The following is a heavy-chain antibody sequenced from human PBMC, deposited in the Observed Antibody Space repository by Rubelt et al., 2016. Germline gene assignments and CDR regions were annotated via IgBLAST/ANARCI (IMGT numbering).Heavy chain of an antibody. Sequence: VQLVESGGGVVQPGGSLRLSCAASGFTVSSNYMSWVRQAPGKGLVWVSRINSDGSSTSYADSVKGRFTISRDNAKNTLYLQMNSLRAEDTAVYYCARAVVVVAARVWFDPWGQGTLVTVSS. CDR3: ARAVVVVAARVWFDP. CDR2: INSDGSST. D-gene: IGHD2-15*01. J-gene: IGHJ5*02. CDR1: GFTVSSNY. V-gene: IGHV3-74*02.